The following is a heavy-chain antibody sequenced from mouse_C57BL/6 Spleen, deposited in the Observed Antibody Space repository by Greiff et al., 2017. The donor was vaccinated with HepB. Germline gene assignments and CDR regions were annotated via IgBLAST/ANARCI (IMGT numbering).Heavy chain of an antibody. Sequence: EVQLQQSGAELVRPGASVKLSCTASGFNIKDDYMHWVKQRPEQGLEWIGWIDPENGDTEYASKFQGKATITADTSSNTAYLQLSSLTSEDTAVYYCTTPRYYSNYVHLAYWGQGTLVTVSA. CDR2: IDPENGDT. CDR1: GFNIKDDY. CDR3: TTPRYYSNYVHLAY. D-gene: IGHD2-5*01. J-gene: IGHJ3*01. V-gene: IGHV14-4*01.